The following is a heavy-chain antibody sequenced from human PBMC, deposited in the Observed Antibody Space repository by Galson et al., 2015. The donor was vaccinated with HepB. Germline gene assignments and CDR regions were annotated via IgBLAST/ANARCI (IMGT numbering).Heavy chain of an antibody. J-gene: IGHJ6*01. CDR3: TRDTVRGGQCEPRHKPPCRGAQSHQ. CDR1: GFTFSSYA. Sequence: SLRLSCAASGFTFSSYAMSWVRQAPGRGREWLSTISGSGASTYYADSVKGRFIISRDKSKNTLYLQMGSLRAEDTAVYYCTRDTVRGGQCEPRHKPPCRGAQSHQGALGT. V-gene: IGHV3-23*01. CDR2: ISGSGAST. D-gene: IGHD3-10*01.